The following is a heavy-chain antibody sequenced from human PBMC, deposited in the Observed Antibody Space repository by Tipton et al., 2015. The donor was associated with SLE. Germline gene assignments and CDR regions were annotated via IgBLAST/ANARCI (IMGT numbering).Heavy chain of an antibody. CDR3: ARGHIAAGRSALEY. V-gene: IGHV4-59*01. D-gene: IGHD6-6*01. CDR2: IYYSGST. Sequence: TLSLTCTVSGGSISSYYWSWIRQPPGKGLEWIGYIYYSGSTNYNPSLKSRVTISVDTSKNQFSLRLNSVTAAATAVYYCARGHIAAGRSALEYWGQGTLVTVSS. J-gene: IGHJ4*02. CDR1: GGSISSYY.